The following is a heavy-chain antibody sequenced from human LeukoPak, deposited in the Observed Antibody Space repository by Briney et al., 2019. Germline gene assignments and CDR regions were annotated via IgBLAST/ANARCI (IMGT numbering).Heavy chain of an antibody. CDR2: ISAYNGNT. Sequence: GASVKVSCKASGYTFTSYGISWVRQAPGQGPEWMGWISAYNGNTNYAQKLQGRVTMTTDTSTSTAYMELRSLRSDDTAVYYCARRPDTYDFWSGYYVDYWVQGTLVTVSS. D-gene: IGHD3-3*01. J-gene: IGHJ4*02. V-gene: IGHV1-18*01. CDR1: GYTFTSYG. CDR3: ARRPDTYDFWSGYYVDY.